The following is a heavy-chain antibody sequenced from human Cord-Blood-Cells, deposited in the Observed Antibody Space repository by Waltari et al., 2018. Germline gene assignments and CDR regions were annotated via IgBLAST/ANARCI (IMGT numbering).Heavy chain of an antibody. CDR1: GWSFSGYY. CDR3: ARGSYDYVWGSYRYTRRYFDY. Sequence: QVQLQQWGAGLLKPSETLSLTCAVSGWSFSGYYWSWRRQPPGQGLEWIGEINHSGSTNYNPSLKSRVTISVDTSKNQFSLKLSSVTAADTAVYYCARGSYDYVWGSYRYTRRYFDYWGQGTLVTVSS. J-gene: IGHJ4*02. D-gene: IGHD3-16*02. CDR2: INHSGST. V-gene: IGHV4-34*01.